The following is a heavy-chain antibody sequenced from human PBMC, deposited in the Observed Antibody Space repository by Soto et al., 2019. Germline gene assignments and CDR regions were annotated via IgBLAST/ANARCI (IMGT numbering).Heavy chain of an antibody. CDR3: ARGSGWLDY. CDR1: GTYSSHYF. D-gene: IGHD6-19*01. Sequence: QVQLQESGPGLVQPSETLSLTCSISGTYSSHYFWTWIRQPPGGGLEWIGYVFYSGDADYNPSLGARVTMSVDVSKNVVSLTLKSLTAADTARYYCARGSGWLDYWGPGRLVTVSS. CDR2: VFYSGDA. V-gene: IGHV4-59*01. J-gene: IGHJ4*02.